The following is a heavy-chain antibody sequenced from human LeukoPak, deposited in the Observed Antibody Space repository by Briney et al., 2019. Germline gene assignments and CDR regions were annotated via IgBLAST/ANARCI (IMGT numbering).Heavy chain of an antibody. Sequence: GGSLRLSCAASGFTFSSYAMHWGRQAPGKGLEWVAVISYDGSNKYYADSVKGRFTISRDNSKNTLYLQMNSLRAEDTAVYYCARGASYGSGTAIDVPFDYWGQGTLVTVSS. CDR3: ARGASYGSGTAIDVPFDY. CDR1: GFTFSSYA. V-gene: IGHV3-30*04. CDR2: ISYDGSNK. J-gene: IGHJ4*02. D-gene: IGHD3-10*01.